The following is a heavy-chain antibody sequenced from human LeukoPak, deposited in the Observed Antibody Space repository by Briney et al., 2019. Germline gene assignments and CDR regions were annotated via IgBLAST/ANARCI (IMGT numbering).Heavy chain of an antibody. V-gene: IGHV1-2*02. CDR3: ATWDYYGSGSQGDY. CDR1: GYTFTGYY. J-gene: IGHJ4*02. D-gene: IGHD3-10*01. CDR2: INPNSGGT. Sequence: RASVKVSCKASGYTFTGYYMHWVRQAPGQGLEWMGWINPNSGGTNYAQKFQGRVTMTRDTSISTAYMELSRLRSDDTAVYYCATWDYYGSGSQGDYWGQGTLVTVSS.